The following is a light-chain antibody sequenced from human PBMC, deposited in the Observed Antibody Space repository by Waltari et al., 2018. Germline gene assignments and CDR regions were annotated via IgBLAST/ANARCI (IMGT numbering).Light chain of an antibody. V-gene: IGKV1-5*03. CDR2: KAS. CDR3: QQYKSFPWT. Sequence: IQMTQSPSTLSASVGDRVTITCRASQSISSWLAWYQQKVGRAPKLLIYKASNLEDGVPSRFSGSGSGTDFTLTISSLQPDDFASYYCQQYKSFPWTFGKGTKVEI. CDR1: QSISSW. J-gene: IGKJ1*01.